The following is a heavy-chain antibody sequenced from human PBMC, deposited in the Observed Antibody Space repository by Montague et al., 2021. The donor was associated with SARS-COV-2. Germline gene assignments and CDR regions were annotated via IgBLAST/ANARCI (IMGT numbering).Heavy chain of an antibody. CDR3: ARAIQSQPFVVVIAIPRPFYYFDH. V-gene: IGHV4-34*01. CDR1: GGPFSGDGSFSGYY. J-gene: IGHJ4*02. CDR2: INHTGSS. D-gene: IGHD2-21*01. Sequence: SETLSLTCAVYGGPFSGDGSFSGYYWTWIRQTPGKGLEWIGEINHTGSSNYNPSFKSRVIMSVDTSKNQFSLKLSSVTAADTAVYYCARAIQSQPFVVVIAIPRPFYYFDHWGQGTLVTVSS.